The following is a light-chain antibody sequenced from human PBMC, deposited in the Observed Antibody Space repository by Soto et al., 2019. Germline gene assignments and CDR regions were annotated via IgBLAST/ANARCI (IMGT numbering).Light chain of an antibody. V-gene: IGLV2-14*01. CDR1: SSDIGGYDY. J-gene: IGLJ2*01. Sequence: QSALTQPASVSGSPGQSITISCTGTSSDIGGYDYVSWYQQYPGKVPKLMIYDVTNRASGVPSRFSASKSSDTASLTISGLQAEDEADYYCSSYTSTSTLVVFGGGTKLTVL. CDR2: DVT. CDR3: SSYTSTSTLVV.